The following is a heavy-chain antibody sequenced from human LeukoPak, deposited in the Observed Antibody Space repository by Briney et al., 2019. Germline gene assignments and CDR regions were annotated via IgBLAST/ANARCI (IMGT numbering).Heavy chain of an antibody. J-gene: IGHJ5*02. CDR2: IYYSGST. CDR3: ARGLKYYYGSGSYYASRNWFDP. D-gene: IGHD3-10*01. CDR1: GGSISSYY. Sequence: SETLSLTCNVSGGSISSYYWSWIRQPPGKGLEWIGYIYYSGSTNYNPSLKSRVTISVDTSKNQFSLKLSSVTAADTAVYYCARGLKYYYGSGSYYASRNWFDPWGQGTLVTVSS. V-gene: IGHV4-59*12.